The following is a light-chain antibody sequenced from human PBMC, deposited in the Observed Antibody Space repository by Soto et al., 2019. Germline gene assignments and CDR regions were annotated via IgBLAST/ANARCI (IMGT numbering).Light chain of an antibody. V-gene: IGKV3-11*01. Sequence: EIVLTQSPATLFLSPGERATLSCRASESVSNYLTWYQQKPGQSPSLLIYDASKRATGIPARFSGSGSGTECTQTISSLEPEDFAVNYCQHRRNCPWTFGQGHKVKIK. CDR3: QHRRNCPWT. CDR1: ESVSNY. CDR2: DAS. J-gene: IGKJ1*01.